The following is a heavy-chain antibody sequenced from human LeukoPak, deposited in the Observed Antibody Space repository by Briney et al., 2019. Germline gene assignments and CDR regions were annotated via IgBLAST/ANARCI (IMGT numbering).Heavy chain of an antibody. V-gene: IGHV3-23*01. D-gene: IGHD2-2*01. CDR1: SFTSGSYA. Sequence: GGYVRFSCAASSFTSGSYAMRWLGPAQGKGLEWVSTISGSGGSTYYEVSVKGRLTTSRANSKNTLYLQRNSLRAEATAVYYCAKDSTTVVVPVFDYWGQGTLVTVSS. CDR2: ISGSGGST. J-gene: IGHJ4*02. CDR3: AKDSTTVVVPVFDY.